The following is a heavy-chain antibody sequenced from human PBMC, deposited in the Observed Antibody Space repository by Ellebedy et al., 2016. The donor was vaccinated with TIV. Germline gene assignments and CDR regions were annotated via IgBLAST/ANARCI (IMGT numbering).Heavy chain of an antibody. CDR3: ARVVWQLPVSYAFDI. CDR1: GGSISTYY. V-gene: IGHV4-59*01. D-gene: IGHD2-15*01. Sequence: MPGGSLRLSCTVSGGSISTYYWSRIRQPPGKGLEWIGYISYSGSSNYNPSLQSRVTISVETSKHQFSLKLTSVTAADTAVYYCARVVWQLPVSYAFDIWGQGTMVTVSS. CDR2: ISYSGSS. J-gene: IGHJ3*02.